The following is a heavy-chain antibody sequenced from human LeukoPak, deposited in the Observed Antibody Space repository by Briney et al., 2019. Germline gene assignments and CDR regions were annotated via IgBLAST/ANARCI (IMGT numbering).Heavy chain of an antibody. D-gene: IGHD3-10*01. CDR1: GFTFSSYG. CDR3: AKQLSRITMVRGVIFDY. V-gene: IGHV3-30*02. Sequence: GGSLRLSCAASGFTFSSYGMHWVRQAPGKGLEWVAFIRYDGSNKYYADSAKGRFTISRDNSKNTLYLQMNSLRAEDTAVYYCAKQLSRITMVRGVIFDYWGQGTLVTVSS. J-gene: IGHJ4*02. CDR2: IRYDGSNK.